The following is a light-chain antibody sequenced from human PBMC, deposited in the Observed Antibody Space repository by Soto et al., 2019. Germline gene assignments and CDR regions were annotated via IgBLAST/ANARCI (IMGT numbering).Light chain of an antibody. CDR3: QQYHSFFSVT. CDR1: QGISSS. Sequence: IQLTQSPSSLSASIGDRVTITCRASQGISSSLAWYQQEPGKAPKLLIYEASTLQSGVPSRFSGRGSGTDFTLTISGLQPDDCGTYYCQQYHSFFSVTFGQGTKVDIK. V-gene: IGKV1-9*01. J-gene: IGKJ1*01. CDR2: EAS.